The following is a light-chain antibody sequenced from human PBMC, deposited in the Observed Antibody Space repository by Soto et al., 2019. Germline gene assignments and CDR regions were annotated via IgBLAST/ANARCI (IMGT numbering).Light chain of an antibody. Sequence: EIVMTQSPATLSVSPGERATHSFRASQSVSSYLAWYQQKPGQAPRLLIYDASNRATGIPARFSGSGSGTDFTLTISSLEPEDFAVYYCQQRSNWLTFGGGTKVDIK. CDR1: QSVSSY. CDR3: QQRSNWLT. CDR2: DAS. J-gene: IGKJ4*01. V-gene: IGKV3-11*01.